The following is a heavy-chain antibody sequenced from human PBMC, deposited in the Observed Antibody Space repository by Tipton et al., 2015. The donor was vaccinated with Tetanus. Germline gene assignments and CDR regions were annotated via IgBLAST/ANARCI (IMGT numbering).Heavy chain of an antibody. D-gene: IGHD1-1*01. V-gene: IGHV1-18*01. CDR3: ARGGTMDY. Sequence: QSGAEVKKPGASVKVSCKASGYTFTRYGLTWVRQAPGQGPEWMGWISGYNGNTNYAPKFQGRVTMTTDTTTNTAYMELRSLRSDDTAVYYCARGGTMDYWGQGTLVTVSA. CDR2: ISGYNGNT. CDR1: GYTFTRYG. J-gene: IGHJ4*02.